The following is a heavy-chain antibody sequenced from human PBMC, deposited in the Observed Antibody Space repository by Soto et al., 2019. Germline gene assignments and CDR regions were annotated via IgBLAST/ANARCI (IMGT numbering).Heavy chain of an antibody. Sequence: ASVKVSCKASGYTFTSYAMHWVRQAPGQRLEWMGWINADNGNTKYSQKLQGRVTITRDTSTSTAYMELRSLRSDDTAVYYCACDVGYDLIYFWGQGTLVTVSS. CDR1: GYTFTSYA. D-gene: IGHD5-12*01. CDR2: INADNGNT. V-gene: IGHV1-3*01. J-gene: IGHJ4*02. CDR3: ACDVGYDLIYF.